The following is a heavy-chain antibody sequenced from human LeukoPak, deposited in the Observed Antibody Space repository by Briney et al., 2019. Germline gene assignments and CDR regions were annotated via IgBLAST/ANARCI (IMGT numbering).Heavy chain of an antibody. J-gene: IGHJ4*02. CDR3: AKDGSPYDFWSGYYDPFDY. D-gene: IGHD3-3*01. Sequence: GGSLRLSCAASGFTFSSYAMSWVRQAPGKGLEWVSAISGSGGSTYYADSVKGRLTISRDNSKNTLYLQMNSLRAEDTAVYYCAKDGSPYDFWSGYYDPFDYWGQGTLVTVSS. CDR1: GFTFSSYA. V-gene: IGHV3-23*01. CDR2: ISGSGGST.